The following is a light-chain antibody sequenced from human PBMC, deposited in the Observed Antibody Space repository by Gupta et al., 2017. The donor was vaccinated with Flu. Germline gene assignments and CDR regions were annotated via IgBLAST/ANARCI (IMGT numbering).Light chain of an antibody. CDR3: QQHRT. CDR2: DAS. J-gene: IGKJ4*01. CDR1: QSVSRY. Sequence: ILLTQSPATLSLSPVERATLSCRASQSVSRYLAWYQQKPGQDRRLIIYDASNRATGIKDRFSGSGSVTDFTRAVRRIETEDFAADYGQQHRTFGGGTKVEIK. V-gene: IGKV3-11*01.